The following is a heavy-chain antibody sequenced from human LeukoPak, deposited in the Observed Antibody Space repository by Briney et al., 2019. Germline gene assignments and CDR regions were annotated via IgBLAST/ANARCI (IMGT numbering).Heavy chain of an antibody. CDR2: IKQDGSEK. CDR3: ARDLYYGSGTYYPMDV. D-gene: IGHD3-10*01. CDR1: GFTFSSYT. J-gene: IGHJ6*03. V-gene: IGHV3-7*01. Sequence: GGSLRLSCAASGFTFSSYTINWVRQAPGKGLEWVANIKQDGSEKYYVDSVKGRFTISRDNAKNSLYLQMNSLRAEDTAVYYCARDLYYGSGTYYPMDVWGKGTTVTVSS.